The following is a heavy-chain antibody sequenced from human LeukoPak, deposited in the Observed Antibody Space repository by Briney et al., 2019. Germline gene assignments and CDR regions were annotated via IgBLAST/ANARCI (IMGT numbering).Heavy chain of an antibody. CDR3: AREGGYYDILTGYYKDY. V-gene: IGHV4-38-2*02. D-gene: IGHD3-9*01. CDR1: GYSISSGYY. Sequence: SETLSLTCTVSGYSISSGYYWGWIRPPPGKGLEWIGSIYHSGSTYYNPSLKRRVTISVDTSKNQFSLKLSSVTAADTAVYYCAREGGYYDILTGYYKDYWGQGTLVTVSS. J-gene: IGHJ4*02. CDR2: IYHSGST.